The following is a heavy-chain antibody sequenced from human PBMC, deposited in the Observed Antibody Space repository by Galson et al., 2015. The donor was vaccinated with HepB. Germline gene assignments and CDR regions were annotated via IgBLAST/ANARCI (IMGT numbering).Heavy chain of an antibody. J-gene: IGHJ4*02. D-gene: IGHD3-10*01. CDR1: GYIFTSYN. CDR3: TRGTPQTLLWFGELFFD. V-gene: IGHV1-8*01. CDR2: LNPKSGTT. Sequence: QSGAEVKKPGASANVSCKASGYIFTSYNINWVRQATGQGLEWMGWLNPKSGTTGYAEKFQGRVTMTRNTSISTAYMELSSLRSEDTAVYYCTRGTPQTLLWFGELFFDWGQGVLVTVSS.